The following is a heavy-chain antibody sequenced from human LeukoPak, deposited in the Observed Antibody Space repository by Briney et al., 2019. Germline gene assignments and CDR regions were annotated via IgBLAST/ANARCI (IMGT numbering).Heavy chain of an antibody. CDR3: ARAPAYYYDSSGGEDAFDI. Sequence: SETLSLTCTVSGGSISSYYWSWIRQPAGKGLEWIGRIYTSGSTNYNPSLKSRVTMSVDTSKNQFSLKLSSVTAADTAVYYCARAPAYYYDSSGGEDAFDIWGQGTMVTVSS. V-gene: IGHV4-4*07. D-gene: IGHD3-22*01. CDR2: IYTSGST. CDR1: GGSISSYY. J-gene: IGHJ3*02.